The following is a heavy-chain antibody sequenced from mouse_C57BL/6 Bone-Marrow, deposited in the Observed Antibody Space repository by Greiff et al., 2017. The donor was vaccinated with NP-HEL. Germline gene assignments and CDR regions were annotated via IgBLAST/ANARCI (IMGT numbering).Heavy chain of an antibody. Sequence: QVQLQQSGAELVKPGASVKISCKASGYEFSNYWMNWVKQRPGKGLERIGQIYPGDGDTNYNGKFKDKATLTADESSSTAYMQLSRLTSEDSAVYFCARGAYWGQGTLVTVSA. V-gene: IGHV1-80*01. J-gene: IGHJ3*01. CDR1: GYEFSNYW. CDR2: IYPGDGDT. CDR3: ARGAY.